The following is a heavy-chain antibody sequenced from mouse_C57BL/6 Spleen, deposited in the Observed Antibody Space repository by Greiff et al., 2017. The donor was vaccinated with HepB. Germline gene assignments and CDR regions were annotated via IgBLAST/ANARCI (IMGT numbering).Heavy chain of an antibody. J-gene: IGHJ4*01. CDR2: IDPSDSYT. CDR3: ARYGGSSFYYAMDY. Sequence: QVQLKQPGAELVRPGTSVKLSCKASGYTFTSYWMHWVKQRPGQGLEWIGVIDPSDSYTNYNQKFKGKATLTVDTSSSTAYMQLSSLTSEDSAVYYCARYGGSSFYYAMDYWGQGTSVTVSS. D-gene: IGHD1-1*01. V-gene: IGHV1-59*01. CDR1: GYTFTSYW.